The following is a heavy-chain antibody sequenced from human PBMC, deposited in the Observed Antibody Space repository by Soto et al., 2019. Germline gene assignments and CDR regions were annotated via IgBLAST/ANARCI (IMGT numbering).Heavy chain of an antibody. CDR3: ARDTIRGSTGMDV. CDR2: ISSSSSYT. D-gene: IGHD1-1*01. Sequence: QVQLVESGGGLVKPGGSLRLSCAASGFTFSDYYMSWIRQAPGKGLEWVSYISSSSSYTNYADSLKGRFTISRDNAKNSLYLQMNSLRAEDTAVYYCARDTIRGSTGMDVWGPGTTVTVSS. V-gene: IGHV3-11*06. J-gene: IGHJ6*02. CDR1: GFTFSDYY.